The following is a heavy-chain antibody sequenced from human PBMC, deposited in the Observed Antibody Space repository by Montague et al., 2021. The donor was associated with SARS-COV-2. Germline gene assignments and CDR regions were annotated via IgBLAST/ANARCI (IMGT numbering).Heavy chain of an antibody. D-gene: IGHD1-26*01. CDR3: ARESGSPTYYFYYGVDV. Sequence: TLSLTCTVSGGSISSGNYYWSWIRQPAGKGLEWIGHIYTSGSTNYNPSLKSRVTISVHTSNNQFSLKLSSVTAADTAVYYCARESGSPTYYFYYGVDVWGQGTTATVSS. V-gene: IGHV4-61*09. CDR1: GGSISSGNYY. J-gene: IGHJ6*02. CDR2: IYTSGST.